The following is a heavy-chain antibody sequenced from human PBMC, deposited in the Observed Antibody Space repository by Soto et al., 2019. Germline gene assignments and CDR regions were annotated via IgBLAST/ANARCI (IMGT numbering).Heavy chain of an antibody. Sequence: EVQLVESGGGLVQPGESLRLSCAASGLTFRSYWMHWVRQAPGKGLVWVSRINTDGSVAMYVDSVKGRFTISRDNAKNTLYLHMNSLRAEDTAVYCSLTVMQLQRRDSWGKGTPVTVSS. CDR2: INTDGSVA. V-gene: IGHV3-74*03. CDR1: GLTFRSYW. CDR3: LTVMQLQRRDS. J-gene: IGHJ4*02. D-gene: IGHD3-16*01.